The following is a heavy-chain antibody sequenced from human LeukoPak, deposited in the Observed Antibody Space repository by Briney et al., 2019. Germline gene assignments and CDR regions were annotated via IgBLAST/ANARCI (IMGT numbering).Heavy chain of an antibody. CDR1: GFTVSSNY. Sequence: GGSLRLSCAASGFTVSSNYMSWLRQAPEEGLEWVSVIYSGRNTYHAVPEKGVLTISRHNSKHTLYLQMNCESAEDSAVLHCARVQYDYYCGMDGWGQGTTVTVSS. CDR2: IYSGRNT. J-gene: IGHJ6*02. V-gene: IGHV3-66*01. CDR3: ARVQYDYYCGMDG.